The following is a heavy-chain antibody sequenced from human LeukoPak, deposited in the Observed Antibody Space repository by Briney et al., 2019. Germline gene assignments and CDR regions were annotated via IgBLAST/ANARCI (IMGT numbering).Heavy chain of an antibody. Sequence: PGRSLRLSCAASGFTFSSYAMHWVRQAPGKGLEWVAVISYDGSNKYYADSVKGRFTISRDNSENTLYLQMNSLRAEDTAVYYCARSASGSYYFDYWGQGTLVTVSS. CDR1: GFTFSSYA. V-gene: IGHV3-30-3*01. D-gene: IGHD1-26*01. J-gene: IGHJ4*02. CDR3: ARSASGSYYFDY. CDR2: ISYDGSNK.